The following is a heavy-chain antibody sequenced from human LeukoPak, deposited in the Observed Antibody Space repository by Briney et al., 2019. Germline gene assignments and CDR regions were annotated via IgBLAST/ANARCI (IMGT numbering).Heavy chain of an antibody. CDR2: INPNSGGT. D-gene: IGHD1-26*01. J-gene: IGHJ4*02. Sequence: ASVKVSCKASGYTLTGYYMHWVRQAPGQGLEWMGWINPNSGGTNYAQKFQGRVTMTRDTSISTAYMELSRLRSDDTAVYYCAREPYSGSYYVDYWGQGTLVTVSS. V-gene: IGHV1-2*02. CDR3: AREPYSGSYYVDY. CDR1: GYTLTGYY.